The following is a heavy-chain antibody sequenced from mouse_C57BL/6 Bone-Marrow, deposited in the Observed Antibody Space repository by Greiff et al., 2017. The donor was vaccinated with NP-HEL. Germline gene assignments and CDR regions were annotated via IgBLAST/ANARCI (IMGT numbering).Heavy chain of an antibody. CDR2: IRSKSNNYAT. CDR1: GFSFNTYA. V-gene: IGHV10-1*01. Sequence: EVMLVESGGGLVQPKGSLKLSCAASGFSFNTYAMNWVRQAPGKGLEWVARIRSKSNNYATYYADSVKDRFTISRDDSESMLYLQMNNLKTEDTAMYYCVRRTGTCYAMDYWGQGTSVTVSS. J-gene: IGHJ4*01. D-gene: IGHD4-1*01. CDR3: VRRTGTCYAMDY.